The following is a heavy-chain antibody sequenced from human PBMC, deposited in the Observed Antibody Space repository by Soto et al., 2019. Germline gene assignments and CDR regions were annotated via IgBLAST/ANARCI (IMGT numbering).Heavy chain of an antibody. J-gene: IGHJ5*02. D-gene: IGHD6-13*01. CDR1: GGSFSGYY. CDR3: ARKKARIAAACWFDP. V-gene: IGHV4-34*01. Sequence: SETLSLTCAVYGGSFSGYYWSWIRQPPGKGLEWIGEINHSGSTNYNPSLKSRVTISVDTSKNQFSLKLSSVTAADTAVYYCARKKARIAAACWFDPWGQGTLVTVSS. CDR2: INHSGST.